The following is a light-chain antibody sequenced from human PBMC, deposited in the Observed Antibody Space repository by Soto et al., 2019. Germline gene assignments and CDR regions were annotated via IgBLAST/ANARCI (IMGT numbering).Light chain of an antibody. Sequence: SYELTQPPSVSVSPGQTASITCSGDKLGDIFVSWYQQKPGQSPLLVIYQDSTRPSGIPGRFSGSNSGNTATLTISETQTIDEADYYYQAWDSTSGGVFGGGTKVTVL. CDR3: QAWDSTSGGV. V-gene: IGLV3-1*01. CDR1: KLGDIF. CDR2: QDS. J-gene: IGLJ3*02.